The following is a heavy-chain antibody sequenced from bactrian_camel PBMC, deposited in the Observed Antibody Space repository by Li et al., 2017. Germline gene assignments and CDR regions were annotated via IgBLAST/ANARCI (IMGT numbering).Heavy chain of an antibody. Sequence: HVQLVESGGGSVQAGGSLRLSCAASGYTYSTYCMGWFRQAPGKERGRVARIRSDGSTSYADSVKGRFTISKDNAKNILYLQMNSLKPEDTACTTVRQLGVAMIAAYPLLTGARGPRSPSP. CDR2: IRSDGST. CDR1: GYTYSTYC. CDR3: RQLGVAMIAAYPLLT. V-gene: IGHV3S55*01. D-gene: IGHD1*01. J-gene: IGHJ6*01.